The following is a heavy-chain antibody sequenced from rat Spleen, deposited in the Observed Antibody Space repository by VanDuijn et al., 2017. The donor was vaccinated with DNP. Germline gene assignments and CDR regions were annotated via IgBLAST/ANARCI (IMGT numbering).Heavy chain of an antibody. D-gene: IGHD1-9*01. J-gene: IGHJ1*01. Sequence: EMQLQESGPGLVQPSQSLSLTCSVTGYSITSNYWAWIRKFPGNKMEWIGYINYSGSTGYNPSLKSRISITRDTSKNQFFLQLNSVTTEDTATYYCARGISSYYGYNSYWYFDFWGPGTMVTVSS. CDR1: GYSITSNY. CDR2: INYSGST. CDR3: ARGISSYYGYNSYWYFDF. V-gene: IGHV3-1*01.